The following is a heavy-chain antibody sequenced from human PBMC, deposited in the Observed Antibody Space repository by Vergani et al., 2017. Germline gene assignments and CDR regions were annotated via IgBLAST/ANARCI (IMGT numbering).Heavy chain of an antibody. J-gene: IGHJ3*01. Sequence: EKQLVQSGSETKKPGESLKISCQAFGYIFSKFWIGWVRQRPGGGLEWMGIIYPGDSEVKSNPTFRGQVIFSVDTSVNTAYLQWRSLQASDTATYFCASGGHGSENGGALQLWGQGTNITVSS. CDR2: IYPGDSEV. D-gene: IGHD3-10*01. CDR1: GYIFSKFW. V-gene: IGHV5-51*01. CDR3: ASGGHGSENGGALQL.